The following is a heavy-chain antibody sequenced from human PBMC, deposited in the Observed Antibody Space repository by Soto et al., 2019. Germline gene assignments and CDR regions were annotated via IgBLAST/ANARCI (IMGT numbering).Heavy chain of an antibody. CDR2: ISAYNGNT. D-gene: IGHD4-17*01. V-gene: IGHV1-18*01. J-gene: IGHJ4*02. CDR1: GYTFTSYG. Sequence: QVQLVQSGVEVEKPGASVKVSGKASGYTFTSYGISGVRQAPGQGLEWMGWISAYNGNTNYAQKFQGRVTMTTDTSTSTAYMELRSLRSDDTAVYYCARDVPTVTTGGPDYWGQGTLVTVSS. CDR3: ARDVPTVTTGGPDY.